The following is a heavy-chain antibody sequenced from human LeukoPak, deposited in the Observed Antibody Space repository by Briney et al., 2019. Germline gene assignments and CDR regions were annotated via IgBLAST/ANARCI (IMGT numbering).Heavy chain of an antibody. Sequence: SETLSLTCTVSGGSISSGGYYWSWIRQHPGKGLEWIGYIYYSGSTYYNPSLKSRVTISVDTSKNQFSLKLSSVTAADTAVYYCARERRWLQYFDYWGQGTPVTVSS. J-gene: IGHJ4*02. CDR3: ARERRWLQYFDY. V-gene: IGHV4-31*03. CDR1: GGSISSGGYY. D-gene: IGHD5-18*01. CDR2: IYYSGST.